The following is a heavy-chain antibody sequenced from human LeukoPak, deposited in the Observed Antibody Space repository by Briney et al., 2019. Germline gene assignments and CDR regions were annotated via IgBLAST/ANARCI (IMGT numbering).Heavy chain of an antibody. Sequence: PGGSLRLSCAASGFTFSSYAMHWVRQAPGKGLEYVSAISSNGGSTYYANSVKGRFTISRDNSKNTLYLQMGSLRAEDMAVYYCARGTHYYDTWPIAFDIWGQGTMVTVSS. CDR2: ISSNGGST. J-gene: IGHJ3*02. V-gene: IGHV3-64*01. D-gene: IGHD3-22*01. CDR3: ARGTHYYDTWPIAFDI. CDR1: GFTFSSYA.